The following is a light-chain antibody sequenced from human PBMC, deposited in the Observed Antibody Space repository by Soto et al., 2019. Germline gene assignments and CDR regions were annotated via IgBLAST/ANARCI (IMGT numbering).Light chain of an antibody. J-gene: IGKJ1*01. CDR3: QHYYSIRWT. Sequence: DIVMTQSPDSLAVSLGERATINCKSSQSVFSNSNNKNCIAWYQQKSGQPPKLLIYWASSRESGVPDRFSGGGSGTDFTLTISSLQAEDVATYYCQHYYSIRWTFGQGTRVEIK. CDR2: WAS. CDR1: QSVFSNSNNKNC. V-gene: IGKV4-1*01.